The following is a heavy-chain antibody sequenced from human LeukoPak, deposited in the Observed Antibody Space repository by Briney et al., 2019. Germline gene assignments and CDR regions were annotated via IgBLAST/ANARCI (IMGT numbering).Heavy chain of an antibody. CDR3: VRASSWYYT. CDR1: GIIFSNYW. CDR2: INRDGSST. J-gene: IGHJ5*02. Sequence: PGGSLRLSCAASGIIFSNYWMHWVRQAPGKGLVWVSRINRDGSSTSYADSVKGRFTISRDNAKNTLYLQMNSLRAEDTAVYYCVRASSWYYTWGQGTLVTVSS. D-gene: IGHD6-13*01. V-gene: IGHV3-74*01.